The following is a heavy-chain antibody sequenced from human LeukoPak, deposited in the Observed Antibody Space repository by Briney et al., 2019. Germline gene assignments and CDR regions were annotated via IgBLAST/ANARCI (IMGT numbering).Heavy chain of an antibody. D-gene: IGHD6-6*01. Sequence: SETLSLTCTVSGGSISSYYWSWIRQPPGKVLEWIGYIYYSGSTNYNPSLKSRVTISVDTSKNQFSLKLSSVTAADTAVYYCARGKSYSSWISRVGGEMTADPYEIDYWGQGTLVTVSS. CDR2: IYYSGST. CDR3: ARGKSYSSWISRVGGEMTADPYEIDY. CDR1: GGSISSYY. J-gene: IGHJ4*02. V-gene: IGHV4-59*01.